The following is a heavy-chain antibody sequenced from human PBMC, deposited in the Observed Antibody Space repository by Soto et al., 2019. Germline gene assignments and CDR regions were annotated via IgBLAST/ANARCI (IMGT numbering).Heavy chain of an antibody. J-gene: IGHJ5*02. V-gene: IGHV3-7*01. CDR3: ARDQMVYYDFWSGYSNNWFDP. CDR1: GFTFSSYW. D-gene: IGHD3-3*01. CDR2: IKQDGSEK. Sequence: PGGSLRLSCAASGFTFSSYWMSWVRQAPGKGLEWVANIKQDGSEKYYVDSVKGRFTISRDNAKNSLYLQMNSLRAEDTAVYYCARDQMVYYDFWSGYSNNWFDPWGQGTLVTVSS.